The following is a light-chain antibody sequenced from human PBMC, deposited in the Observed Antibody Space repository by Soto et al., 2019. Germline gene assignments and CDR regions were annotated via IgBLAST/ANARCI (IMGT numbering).Light chain of an antibody. CDR1: SSDVGSYNL. Sequence: SELTQAASVSGSHGQSITIFCTGTSSDVGSYNLVSWYQQHPGKAPKVMIYEVSKRPSGVFNRFSGSKSGNTASLTISGLQAEDEADYYCCSYAGSSAYVFGIGTKVT. V-gene: IGLV2-23*02. CDR3: CSYAGSSAYV. J-gene: IGLJ1*01. CDR2: EVS.